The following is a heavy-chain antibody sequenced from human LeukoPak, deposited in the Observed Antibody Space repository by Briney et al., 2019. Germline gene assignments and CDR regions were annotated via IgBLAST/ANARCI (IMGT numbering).Heavy chain of an antibody. CDR1: GGSISSYY. V-gene: IGHV4-59*01. CDR2: ICYSGST. J-gene: IGHJ4*02. D-gene: IGHD3-10*01. CDR3: ARASNYYGSGSYYYTPDY. Sequence: PSETLSLTCTASGGSISSYYWSWIRQPPGKGLEWIGYICYSGSTNYNPSLQSRVTISVDTSKNQFSLKLSSVTAADTAVYYCARASNYYGSGSYYYTPDYWGQGTLVTVSS.